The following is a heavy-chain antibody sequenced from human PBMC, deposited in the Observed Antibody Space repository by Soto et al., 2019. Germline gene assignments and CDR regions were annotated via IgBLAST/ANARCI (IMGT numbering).Heavy chain of an antibody. Sequence: SETLSLTCAVSGGSISSGFDYWSWIRPPPGKWLELIGEINHSGSTNYNPSLKSRVTISVDTSKNQFSLKLSSVTAADTAVYYCARATLGYCSGGSCYLSVVYFDYWGQGTLVNVSS. CDR1: GGSISSGFDY. CDR3: ARATLGYCSGGSCYLSVVYFDY. CDR2: INHSGST. V-gene: IGHV4-34*01. D-gene: IGHD2-15*01. J-gene: IGHJ4*02.